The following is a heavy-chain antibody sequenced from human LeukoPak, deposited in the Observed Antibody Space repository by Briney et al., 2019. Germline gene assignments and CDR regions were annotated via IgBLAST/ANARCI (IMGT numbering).Heavy chain of an antibody. CDR3: AREFGLDSSSWYGSYYYYGMDV. D-gene: IGHD6-13*01. CDR1: GFTFSSYW. V-gene: IGHV3-7*03. Sequence: GGSLRLSCAASGFTFSSYWMSWVRQAPGKGLEWVANIKQDGSEKYYVDSVKGRFTISRDNAKNSLYLQMNSLRAEDTAVYYCAREFGLDSSSWYGSYYYYGMDVWGQGTTVTVSS. CDR2: IKQDGSEK. J-gene: IGHJ6*02.